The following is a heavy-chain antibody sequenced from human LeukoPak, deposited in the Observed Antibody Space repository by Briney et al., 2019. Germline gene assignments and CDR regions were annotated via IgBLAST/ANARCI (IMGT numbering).Heavy chain of an antibody. CDR3: ASQLGGTTFH. CDR2: VYYNGIT. CDR1: GVSINTYF. Sequence: SETLSLTCTVSGVSINTYFWSWIRQPPGKGLEWIGYVYYNGITNYNPSLKSRVSISLDTSKNQFSLRLNSVTAAEAAVYYCASQLGGTTFHWGQGTLVTVSS. V-gene: IGHV4-59*01. D-gene: IGHD1/OR15-1a*01. J-gene: IGHJ4*02.